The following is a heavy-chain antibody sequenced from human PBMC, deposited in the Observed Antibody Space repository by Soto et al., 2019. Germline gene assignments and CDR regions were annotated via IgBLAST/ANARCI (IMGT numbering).Heavy chain of an antibody. CDR2: ISGSAPST. J-gene: IGHJ4*02. CDR1: GLTSSRYA. D-gene: IGHD6-19*01. CDR3: NLGYTSGQDH. V-gene: IGHV3-23*01. Sequence: GGSLRLSCAASGLTSSRYAMSWVRQAPGKGLEWVSVISGSAPSTYYAASVKGRFTISRDNSKNTLYLQMNSLRAEDTAVYYCNLGYTSGQDHWGQGTLVTVSS.